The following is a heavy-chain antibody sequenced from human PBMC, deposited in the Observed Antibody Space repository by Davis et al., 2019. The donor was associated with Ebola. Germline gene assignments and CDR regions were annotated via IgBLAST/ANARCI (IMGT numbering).Heavy chain of an antibody. CDR1: GFTFSSYA. CDR2: ISYDGSNK. D-gene: IGHD3-16*01. CDR3: ARLGSSDAFDI. V-gene: IGHV3-30*04. J-gene: IGHJ3*02. Sequence: GESLKISCAASGFTFSSYAMHWVRQAPGKGLEWVAVISYDGSNKYYADSVKGRFTISRDNAKNSLYLQMNSLRAEDTAVYYCARLGSSDAFDIWGQGTMVTVSS.